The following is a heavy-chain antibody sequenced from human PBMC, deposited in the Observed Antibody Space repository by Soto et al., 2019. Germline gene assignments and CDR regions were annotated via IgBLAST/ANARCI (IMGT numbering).Heavy chain of an antibody. CDR2: IYYSGST. D-gene: IGHD6-6*01. V-gene: IGHV4-31*03. CDR3: ARESIAARPFDSYYGMDV. CDR1: GGSISSGGYY. J-gene: IGHJ6*02. Sequence: SETLSLTCTVSGGSISSGGYYWSWIRQHPGKGLEWIGYIYYSGSTYYNPSLKSRVTISVDTSKNQFSLKLSSVTAADTAVYYCARESIAARPFDSYYGMDVWGQGTAVTVS.